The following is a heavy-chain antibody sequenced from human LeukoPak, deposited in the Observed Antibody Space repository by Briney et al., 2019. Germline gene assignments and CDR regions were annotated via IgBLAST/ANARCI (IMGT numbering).Heavy chain of an antibody. CDR2: ISAYNGNT. CDR3: ARDFHYSGSGSYYNRAFDI. CDR1: GYTFTSYG. V-gene: IGHV1-18*01. J-gene: IGHJ3*02. Sequence: GASVKVSCKASGYTFTSYGISWVRQAPGQGLEWMGWISAYNGNTNYAQKLQGRVTMTTDTSTSTAYMELRSLRSDDTAVYFCARDFHYSGSGSYYNRAFDIWGQGTVVTVSS. D-gene: IGHD3-10*01.